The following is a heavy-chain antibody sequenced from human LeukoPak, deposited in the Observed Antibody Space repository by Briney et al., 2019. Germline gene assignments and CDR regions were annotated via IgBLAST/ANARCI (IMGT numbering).Heavy chain of an antibody. J-gene: IGHJ6*02. V-gene: IGHV3-30-3*01. CDR1: GFTFSSCA. D-gene: IGHD6-19*01. Sequence: GGSLRLSCAASGFTFSSCAMHWVRQAPGKGLEWVAVISYDGSNKYYADSVKGRFTISRDNSKNTLYLQMNSLGAEDTAVYYCAKDLAVAGVVYYYYGMDVWGQGTTVTVSS. CDR3: AKDLAVAGVVYYYYGMDV. CDR2: ISYDGSNK.